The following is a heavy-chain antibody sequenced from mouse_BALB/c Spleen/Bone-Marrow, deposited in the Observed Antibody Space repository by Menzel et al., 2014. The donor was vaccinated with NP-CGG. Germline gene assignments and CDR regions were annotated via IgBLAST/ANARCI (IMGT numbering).Heavy chain of an antibody. Sequence: DVHLVESGGGLVQPGGSRKLSCAASGFTFSSFGMHWVRPAPEKGLEWVAYISSGSSTIYYADTVKGRFTISRDNPKNTLFLQMTSLRSEDTAMYYCARRGSNHWYFDVWGAGTTVTVSS. CDR1: GFTFSSFG. CDR2: ISSGSSTI. D-gene: IGHD1-1*01. CDR3: ARRGSNHWYFDV. V-gene: IGHV5-17*02. J-gene: IGHJ1*01.